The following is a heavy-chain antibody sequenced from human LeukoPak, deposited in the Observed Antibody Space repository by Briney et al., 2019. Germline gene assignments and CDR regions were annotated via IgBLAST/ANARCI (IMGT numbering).Heavy chain of an antibody. CDR1: GYTFTSYG. V-gene: IGHV1-18*01. CDR2: INPNSGGT. D-gene: IGHD3-10*01. CDR3: ATGLWFGKYLDV. Sequence: ASVKVSCKASGYTFTSYGISWVRQAPGQGLEWMGWINPNSGGTNYAQKFQGRVTMTEDTSTDTAYMELSSLRSGDTAVYYCATGLWFGKYLDVWGKGTTVTISS. J-gene: IGHJ6*04.